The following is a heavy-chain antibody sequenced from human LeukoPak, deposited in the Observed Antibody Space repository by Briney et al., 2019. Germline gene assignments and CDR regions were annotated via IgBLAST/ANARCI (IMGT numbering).Heavy chain of an antibody. CDR2: IWYDGSNK. CDR3: ARDYCSSIRCMDY. Sequence: WRSLRLSCAASGFTFSSYGMHWVRQAPGKGLEWVAVIWYDGSNKYYADSVKGRFTISRDNSKNTLYLQMNSLRAEDTAVYYCARDYCSSIRCMDYWGQGTLV. J-gene: IGHJ4*02. D-gene: IGHD2-2*01. CDR1: GFTFSSYG. V-gene: IGHV3-33*08.